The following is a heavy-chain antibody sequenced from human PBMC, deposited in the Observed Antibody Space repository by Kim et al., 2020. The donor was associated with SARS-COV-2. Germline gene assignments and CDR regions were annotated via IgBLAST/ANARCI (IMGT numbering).Heavy chain of an antibody. V-gene: IGHV1-46*01. D-gene: IGHD3-9*01. CDR2: INPIDAFT. J-gene: IGHJ4*02. CDR3: ARDNIDWSFDY. CDR1: GYTFTNHK. Sequence: ASVKVSCKASGYTFTNHKIHWVRQAPGQGLEWMGIINPIDAFTNYAQKFQGRVTMTRDTSTSTVSMELSSLRSEDTAVYYCARDNIDWSFDYWGQGTLVTVSS.